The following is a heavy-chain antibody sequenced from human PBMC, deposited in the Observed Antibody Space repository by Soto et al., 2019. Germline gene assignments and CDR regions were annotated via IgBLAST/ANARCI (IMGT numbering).Heavy chain of an antibody. J-gene: IGHJ6*02. Sequence: EVQLVESGGGLVQPGGSLRLSCAASGFTFSSYDMHWVRQATGKGLEWVSAIGTAGDPYYPGSVKGRFTTSRENAKNSLYLQMNSLRGGETAVYYCARRMVRLIGGGMDVWGQGTTVTVCS. CDR3: ARRMVRLIGGGMDV. CDR1: GFTFSSYD. D-gene: IGHD3-10*01. CDR2: IGTAGDP. V-gene: IGHV3-13*05.